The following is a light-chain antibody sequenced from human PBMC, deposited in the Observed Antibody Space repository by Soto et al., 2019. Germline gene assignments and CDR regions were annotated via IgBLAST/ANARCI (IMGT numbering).Light chain of an antibody. CDR2: AAS. V-gene: IGKV1-27*01. Sequence: DIQMTQSPSSLSASVGDRVTITCRASQGISNYLAWYQQKPGKVPKLLIYAASTLQSGVPSRFSGSGSGTDFTLTISRLQPEDVATYYCQKYNSALRWTFGQGTKVEIK. CDR3: QKYNSALRWT. J-gene: IGKJ1*01. CDR1: QGISNY.